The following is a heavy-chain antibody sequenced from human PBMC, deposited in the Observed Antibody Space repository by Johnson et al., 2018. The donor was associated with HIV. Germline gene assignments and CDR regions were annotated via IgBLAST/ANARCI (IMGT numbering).Heavy chain of an antibody. V-gene: IGHV3-33*06. CDR3: AKDLRVFDWFNAYDAFDI. Sequence: QVQLVESGGGVVQPGRSLRLSCAASGFIFSSYGMHWVRQAPGKGLEWVAVIWYDGSNKYYADSVKGRFTISRDNSKNTLYLQMNSLRADDTAVYYCAKDLRVFDWFNAYDAFDIWGQGTTVTVSS. CDR1: GFIFSSYG. J-gene: IGHJ3*02. D-gene: IGHD3-9*01. CDR2: IWYDGSNK.